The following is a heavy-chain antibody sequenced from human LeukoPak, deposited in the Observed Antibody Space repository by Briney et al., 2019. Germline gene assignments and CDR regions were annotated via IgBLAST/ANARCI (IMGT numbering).Heavy chain of an antibody. V-gene: IGHV1-69*01. D-gene: IGHD3-22*01. J-gene: IGHJ4*02. CDR3: ARLSGETYYYDSSGSA. Sequence: ASVKVSCKASGGTFSSYAISWVRQAPGQGLEWMGGIIPIFGTANYAQKFQGRLAITADESTSTAYMELSSLRSEDTAVYYCARLSGETYYYDSSGSAWGQGTLVTVSS. CDR2: IIPIFGTA. CDR1: GGTFSSYA.